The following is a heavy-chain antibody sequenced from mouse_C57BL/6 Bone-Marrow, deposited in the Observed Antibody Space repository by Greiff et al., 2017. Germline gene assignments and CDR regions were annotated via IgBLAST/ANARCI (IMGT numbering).Heavy chain of an antibody. J-gene: IGHJ2*01. Sequence: EVKLQESGPGLVKPSQSLSLTCSVTGYSITSGYYWNWIRQFPGNKLEWMGYLSYDGSNNYNPSLKNRISITRDTSKNQFFLKLNSVTTEDTATYYCAREYYGSDYFDYWGQGTTLTVSS. V-gene: IGHV3-6*01. CDR1: GYSITSGYY. CDR3: AREYYGSDYFDY. D-gene: IGHD1-1*01. CDR2: LSYDGSN.